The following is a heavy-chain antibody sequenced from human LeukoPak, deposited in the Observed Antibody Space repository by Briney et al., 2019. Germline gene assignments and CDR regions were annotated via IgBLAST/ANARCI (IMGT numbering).Heavy chain of an antibody. D-gene: IGHD6-19*01. Sequence: PGGSLRLSCAASGFTFSSYSMNWVRQAPGKGLEWVSYISSSSSTIYYADSVKGRFTISRDNAKNSLYLQMNSLRAEDTAVYYCAKILTVAGTAPFDYWGQGTLVTVSS. V-gene: IGHV3-48*01. CDR1: GFTFSSYS. J-gene: IGHJ4*02. CDR3: AKILTVAGTAPFDY. CDR2: ISSSSSTI.